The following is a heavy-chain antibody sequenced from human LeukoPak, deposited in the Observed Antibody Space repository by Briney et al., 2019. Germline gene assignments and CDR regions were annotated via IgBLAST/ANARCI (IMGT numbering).Heavy chain of an antibody. CDR2: IKSKTDGGTT. V-gene: IGHV3-15*01. CDR1: GFTFNNAW. Sequence: GGSLRLSCAASGFTFNNAWMNWVRQAPGKGLEWVGRIKSKTDGGTTDYDAPVKGRFRISRDDSKNTLYLQMNSLKTEDTAVYYCSTDPPRYYYYYYMDVWGKGTTVTVSS. CDR3: STDPPRYYYYYYMDV. J-gene: IGHJ6*03.